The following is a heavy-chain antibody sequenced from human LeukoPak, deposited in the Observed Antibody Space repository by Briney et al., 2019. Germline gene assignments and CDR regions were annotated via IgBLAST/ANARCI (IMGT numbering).Heavy chain of an antibody. CDR3: ARDPPTYYDILTADY. CDR2: ISGSGGST. V-gene: IGHV3-23*01. Sequence: GGSLRLSCAASGFTFSSYAMSWVRQAPGKGLEWVSAISGSGGSTYYADSVKGRFTISRDNAKNSLYLQMNSLRAEDTAVYYCARDPPTYYDILTADYWGQGTLVTVSS. CDR1: GFTFSSYA. J-gene: IGHJ4*02. D-gene: IGHD3-9*01.